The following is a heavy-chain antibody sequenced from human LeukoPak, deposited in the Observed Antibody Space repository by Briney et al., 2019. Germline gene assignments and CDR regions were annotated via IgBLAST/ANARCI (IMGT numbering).Heavy chain of an antibody. CDR1: GFTFSSYA. V-gene: IGHV3-23*01. CDR3: AKDNGDYGAYFYYYMDV. CDR2: ISGSGAST. Sequence: PGGSLRLSCAASGFTFSSYAIIWVRQAPGKGLEWVSGISGSGASTFYAESVKGRFTVSRDNSKNSLFLQMNSLRADDTAVYYCAKDNGDYGAYFYYYMDVWGKGTTVTVSS. D-gene: IGHD4-17*01. J-gene: IGHJ6*03.